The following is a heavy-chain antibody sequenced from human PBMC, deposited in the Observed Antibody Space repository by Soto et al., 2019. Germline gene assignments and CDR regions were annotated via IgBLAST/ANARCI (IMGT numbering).Heavy chain of an antibody. J-gene: IGHJ4*02. CDR3: ARGSKDSYPGSRIFDF. V-gene: IGHV3-53*01. Sequence: PGGSLRLSCAVSGLTVSSNYMSWVRQAPGKGLEWVAIIYSAGSTYYADSVKGRFTISRDNSKNTLYLQMSSLRAEDSAVYYCARGSKDSYPGSRIFDFWGRGTLVTVSS. CDR1: GLTVSSNY. D-gene: IGHD3-10*01. CDR2: IYSAGST.